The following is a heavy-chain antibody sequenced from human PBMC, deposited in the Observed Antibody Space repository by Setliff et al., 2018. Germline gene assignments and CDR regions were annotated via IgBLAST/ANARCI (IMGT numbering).Heavy chain of an antibody. D-gene: IGHD2-8*02. CDR2: VYHSGGT. J-gene: IGHJ4*02. Sequence: SETLSLTCTVSGGSISSGSDYWAWIRQPPGKGLEWLGTVYHSGGTYYNPSLKSRVTMSVDTSKNLFSLKLNSVTAADTALYYCVKGTLPYCTGPTCYPLDHWGQGTLVTVSS. CDR1: GGSISSGSDY. CDR3: VKGTLPYCTGPTCYPLDH. V-gene: IGHV4-39*01.